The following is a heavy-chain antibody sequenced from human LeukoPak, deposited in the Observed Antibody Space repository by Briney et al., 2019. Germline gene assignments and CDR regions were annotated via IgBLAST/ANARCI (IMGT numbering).Heavy chain of an antibody. Sequence: HARGSLRLSCAASGFTFRSYAMRSVRQAPRKGPEWVSAGNSSGGSTYYEDSVKGRFTISRDNSKNTLYLQRNSLRAEDTAVYYCAKDPLSYYDSSGPPPLDYWGQGTLVT. CDR3: AKDPLSYYDSSGPPPLDY. V-gene: IGHV3-23*01. J-gene: IGHJ4*02. CDR1: GFTFRSYA. CDR2: GNSSGGST. D-gene: IGHD3-22*01.